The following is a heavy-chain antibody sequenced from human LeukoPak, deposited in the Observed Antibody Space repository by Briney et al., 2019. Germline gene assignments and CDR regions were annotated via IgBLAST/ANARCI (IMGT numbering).Heavy chain of an antibody. CDR3: TRDPRNLDY. CDR1: GFTFSDTY. D-gene: IGHD1-14*01. J-gene: IGHJ4*02. CDR2: ISPSGTDI. Sequence: GGSLRLSCAVSGFTFSDTYMTWIRQAPGKGLESLSYISPSGTDISYADSVKGRFTISRDNAKNSVYLQMNSLRVEDTAVYYCTRDPRNLDYWGQGTLVTVSS. V-gene: IGHV3-11*01.